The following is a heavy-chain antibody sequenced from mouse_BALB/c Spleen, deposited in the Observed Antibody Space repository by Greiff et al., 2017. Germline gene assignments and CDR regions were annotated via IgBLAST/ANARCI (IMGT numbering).Heavy chain of an antibody. Sequence: VQLQQSGAELVKPGASVKLSCKASGYTFTSYYMYWVKQRPGQGLEWIGEINPSNGGTNFNEKFKSKATLTVDKSSSTAYMQLSSLTSEDSAVYYCTRQLLGYPYAMDYWGQGTSVTVSA. V-gene: IGHV1S81*02. CDR2: INPSNGGT. CDR1: GYTFTSYY. CDR3: TRQLLGYPYAMDY. J-gene: IGHJ4*01. D-gene: IGHD2-1*01.